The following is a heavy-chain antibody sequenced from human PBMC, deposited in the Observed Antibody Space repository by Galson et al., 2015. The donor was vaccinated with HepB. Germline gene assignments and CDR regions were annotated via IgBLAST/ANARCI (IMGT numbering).Heavy chain of an antibody. CDR3: ARSGFCSSASCSNNQFNSDY. CDR1: GGSFSGYY. D-gene: IGHD2-2*01. CDR2: INHSGST. J-gene: IGHJ4*02. Sequence: SETLSLTCAVYGGSFSGYYWSWIRQPPGKGLEWIGEINHSGSTNYNPSLKSRVTISVDTSKNQFSLKLSSVTAADTAVYYCARSGFCSSASCSNNQFNSDYWGQGTLVTVSS. V-gene: IGHV4-34*01.